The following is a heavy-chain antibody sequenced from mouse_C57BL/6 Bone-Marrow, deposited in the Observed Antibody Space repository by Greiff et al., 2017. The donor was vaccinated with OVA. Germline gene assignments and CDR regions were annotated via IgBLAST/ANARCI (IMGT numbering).Heavy chain of an antibody. CDR1: GYTFTSYW. D-gene: IGHD2-4*01. V-gene: IGHV1-5*01. CDR3: TSFYYEYDVGWDFDV. CDR2: IYPGNSDT. J-gene: IGHJ1*03. Sequence: EVKLMESGTVLARPGASVKMSCKTSGYTFTSYWMHWVKQRPGQGLEWIGAIYPGNSDTSYNQKFKGKAKLTAVTSASTAYMELSSLTNEDSAVYYCTSFYYEYDVGWDFDVWGTGTPVTVSS.